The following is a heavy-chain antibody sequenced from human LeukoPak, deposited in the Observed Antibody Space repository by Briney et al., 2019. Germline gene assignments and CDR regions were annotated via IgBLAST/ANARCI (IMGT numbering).Heavy chain of an antibody. CDR1: GGSISSSSCY. D-gene: IGHD6-13*01. J-gene: IGHJ4*02. Sequence: KPSETLSLTCTVSGGSISSSSCYWGWIRQPPGKGLEWIGSIYYSGSTYYNPSLKSRVTISVDTSKNQFSLKLSSVTAADTAVYYRGAGIAAAGTWWNYFDYWGQGTLVTVSS. CDR3: GAGIAAAGTWWNYFDY. CDR2: IYYSGST. V-gene: IGHV4-39*01.